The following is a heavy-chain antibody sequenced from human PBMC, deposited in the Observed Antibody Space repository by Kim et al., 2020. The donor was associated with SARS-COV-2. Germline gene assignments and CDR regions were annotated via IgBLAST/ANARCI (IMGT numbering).Heavy chain of an antibody. D-gene: IGHD6-13*01. CDR2: INHSGST. V-gene: IGHV4-34*01. CDR3: AREVGDAAGTPGFDY. CDR1: GGSFSGYY. Sequence: SETLSLTCAVYGGSFSGYYWSWIRQPPGKGLEWIGEINHSGSTNYNPSLKSRVTISVDTSKNQFSLKLSSVTAADTAVYYCAREVGDAAGTPGFDYWGQGTLVTVSS. J-gene: IGHJ4*02.